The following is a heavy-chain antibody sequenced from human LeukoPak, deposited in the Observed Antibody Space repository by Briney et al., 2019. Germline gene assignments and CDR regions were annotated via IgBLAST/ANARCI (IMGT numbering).Heavy chain of an antibody. CDR3: ARGRYSYGFDY. CDR1: GGSISSYY. Sequence: PSETLSLACTVSGGSISSYYWSWIWHPPVKGLEWIGYIYYSGSTDYNPSLKSRATISVDTSKNQFSLKLSSVTAADTALYYCARGRYSYGFDYWGQGTLVTVSS. V-gene: IGHV4-59*01. J-gene: IGHJ4*02. D-gene: IGHD5-18*01. CDR2: IYYSGST.